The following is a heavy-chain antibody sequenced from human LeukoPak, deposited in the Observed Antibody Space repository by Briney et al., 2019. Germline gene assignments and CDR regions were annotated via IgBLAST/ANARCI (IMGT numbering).Heavy chain of an antibody. D-gene: IGHD5-24*01. Sequence: SETLSLTCTVSGGSISGYYWSWIRQPAGKGLEWIGRFYTSGSTNYNPSLKSRVTISVDTSKNQFSLKLNSVTAADTAVYYCAKDDGWVQYANWGQGTLVTVSS. CDR2: FYTSGST. V-gene: IGHV4-4*07. CDR1: GGSISGYY. CDR3: AKDDGWVQYAN. J-gene: IGHJ4*02.